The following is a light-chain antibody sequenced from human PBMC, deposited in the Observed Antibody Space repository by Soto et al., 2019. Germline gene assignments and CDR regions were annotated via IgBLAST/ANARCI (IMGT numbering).Light chain of an antibody. V-gene: IGLV3-21*02. CDR1: TIGSKS. CDR3: QVWHSSGDQYV. J-gene: IGLJ1*01. CDR2: DDS. Sequence: YELTHPPSVSVAPGQTSRVTCEGNTIGSKSVHWYQQKPGQAPILVVYDDSDRPSGIPERFSGSNSGNTATLTINRVEAGDEADYYCQVWHSSGDQYVFGPGTKVTVL.